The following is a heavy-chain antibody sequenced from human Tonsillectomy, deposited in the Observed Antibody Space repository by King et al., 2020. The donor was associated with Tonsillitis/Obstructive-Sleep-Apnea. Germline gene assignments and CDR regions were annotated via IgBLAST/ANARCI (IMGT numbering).Heavy chain of an antibody. V-gene: IGHV1-2*02. Sequence: QLVQSGAEVKKPGASVKISCKASGYTFTAYYIHWVRQAPGQGLEWMGWITPNSGGTNYAQKFQGRVTMTGDTSISTAYMELNRLTSDDTAVYYCARDPTRGAEYWVQGTLVTVSS. J-gene: IGHJ4*02. CDR1: GYTFTAYY. D-gene: IGHD3-10*01. CDR3: ARDPTRGAEY. CDR2: ITPNSGGT.